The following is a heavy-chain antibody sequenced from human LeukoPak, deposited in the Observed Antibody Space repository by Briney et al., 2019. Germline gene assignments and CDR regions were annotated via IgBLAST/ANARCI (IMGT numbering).Heavy chain of an antibody. CDR2: IYYSGST. CDR1: GGSISSGGYS. D-gene: IGHD6-19*01. Sequence: PSQTLSLTCTVSGGSISSGGYSWSWIRQHPGKGLEWIGYIYYSGSTNYNPSLKSRVTISVDTSKNQISLKLSSVTAADTAVYYCARQDPGIAVSGARYYFDSWGQGALVTVSS. CDR3: ARQDPGIAVSGARYYFDS. V-gene: IGHV4-31*03. J-gene: IGHJ4*02.